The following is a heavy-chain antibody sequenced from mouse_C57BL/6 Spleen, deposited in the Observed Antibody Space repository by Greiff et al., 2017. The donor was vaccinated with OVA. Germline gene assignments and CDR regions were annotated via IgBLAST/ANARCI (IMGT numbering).Heavy chain of an antibody. CDR1: GFTFSSYA. CDR2: ISDGGSYT. V-gene: IGHV5-4*01. CDR3: GSSYGAWFAY. D-gene: IGHD1-1*01. Sequence: EVHLVESGGGLVKPGGSLKLSCAASGFTFSSYAMSWVRQTPEKRLEWVATISDGGSYTYYPDNVKGRFTISRDNAKNNLYLQMSHLKSEDTAMYYCGSSYGAWFAYWGQGTLVTVSA. J-gene: IGHJ3*01.